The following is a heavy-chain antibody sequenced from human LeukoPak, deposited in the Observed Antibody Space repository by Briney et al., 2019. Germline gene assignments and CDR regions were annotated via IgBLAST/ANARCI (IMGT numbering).Heavy chain of an antibody. J-gene: IGHJ4*02. CDR2: IYSGGST. Sequence: PGGSLRLSCAASGFTVSSNYMSWVRQAPGKGLEWVSVIYSGGSTYYADSVRGRFTISRDNSRDTLYLQMEGLRAADTGLYFCARTTYYYGSGTFYSVGPFDSWGQGTLVTVSS. D-gene: IGHD3-10*01. CDR1: GFTVSSNY. V-gene: IGHV3-53*05. CDR3: ARTTYYYGSGTFYSVGPFDS.